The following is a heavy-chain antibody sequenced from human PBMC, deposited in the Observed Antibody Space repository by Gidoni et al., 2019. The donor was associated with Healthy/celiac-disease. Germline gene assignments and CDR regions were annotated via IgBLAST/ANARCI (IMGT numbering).Heavy chain of an antibody. D-gene: IGHD3-22*01. J-gene: IGHJ4*02. CDR3: AKDLSGYQDY. CDR1: GFTFSSYG. CDR2: ISYDGSNK. Sequence: QVQLVESGGGVVQPGRSLRLSCSAPGFTFSSYGMHWVRQAPGKGLEWVAVISYDGSNKYYADSVKGRFTISRDNSKNTLYLQMNSLRAEDTAVYYCAKDLSGYQDYWGQGTLVTVSS. V-gene: IGHV3-30*18.